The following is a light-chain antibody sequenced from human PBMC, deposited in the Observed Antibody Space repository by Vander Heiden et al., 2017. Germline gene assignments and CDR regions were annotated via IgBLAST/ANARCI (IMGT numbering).Light chain of an antibody. CDR2: GTS. V-gene: IGKV3-20*01. CDR1: QSVSSSY. CDR3: QQDGISPLT. J-gene: IGKJ4*01. Sequence: EIVLTQSPGTLSLSPGERATLSCRASQSVSSSYLAWYQQKPGQAPRLLIYGTSGSATGIPDRFSGSGFGTDFTLTINRLEPEDFAVYYCQQDGISPLTFGGGTKVEIK.